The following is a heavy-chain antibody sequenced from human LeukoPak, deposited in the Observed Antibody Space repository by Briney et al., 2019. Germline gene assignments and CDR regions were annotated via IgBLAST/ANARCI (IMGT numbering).Heavy chain of an antibody. J-gene: IGHJ4*02. CDR1: GYAFTFYY. CDR2: ISAYNGNT. V-gene: IGHV1-18*04. CDR3: ARNSYFPYYYDSSVGGYFDY. Sequence: ASVKVSCKTSGYAFTFYYIHWVRQAPGQGLEWMGWISAYNGNTNYAQKLQGRVTMTTDTSTSTAYMELRSLRSDDTAVYYCARNSYFPYYYDSSVGGYFDYWGQGTLVTVSS. D-gene: IGHD3-22*01.